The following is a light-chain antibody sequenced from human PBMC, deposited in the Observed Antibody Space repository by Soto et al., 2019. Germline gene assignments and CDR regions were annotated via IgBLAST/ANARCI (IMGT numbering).Light chain of an antibody. CDR1: QSVANNY. Sequence: ENVLTQSPGTLSLSPGERATLSCRTSQSVANNYLAWYKQKPSQPPRLLIYDASNRATGIPDRFSGSGSGTDFTLTINRLDPDDFAVFYCQQYATSPLTFGQGTKVEVK. J-gene: IGKJ1*01. CDR3: QQYATSPLT. V-gene: IGKV3-20*01. CDR2: DAS.